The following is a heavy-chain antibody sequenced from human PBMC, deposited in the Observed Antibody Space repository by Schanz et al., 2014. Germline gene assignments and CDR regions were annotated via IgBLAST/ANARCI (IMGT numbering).Heavy chain of an antibody. D-gene: IGHD6-19*01. J-gene: IGHJ3*02. Sequence: EVQLLASGGGLVQPGGSLRLTCLTSGFTFTDHAMSWVRQAPGKGLEWVSTISGLGEATFYSDSVKGRFTVSRDNSKNTVYLQMNSLRAEDTALYFCATDYSGGGCHIWGQGTMVTVSS. V-gene: IGHV3-23*01. CDR3: ATDYSGGGCHI. CDR2: ISGLGEAT. CDR1: GFTFTDHA.